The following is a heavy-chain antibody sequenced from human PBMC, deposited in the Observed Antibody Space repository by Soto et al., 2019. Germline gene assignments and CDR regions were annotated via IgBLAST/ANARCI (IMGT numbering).Heavy chain of an antibody. J-gene: IGHJ4*02. V-gene: IGHV3-23*01. Sequence: GGSLRLSCAASGFTFSTYAMTWFRQAPGRGLEWVSTILHDETPFYTDSVKGRFTISRDNVRGTLYLQMNGLRVEDAALSFRAQDLFPPSAQRFLFESWGQGSLVTVSS. D-gene: IGHD2-21*01. CDR1: GFTFSTYA. CDR2: ILHDETP. CDR3: AQDLFPPSAQRFLFES.